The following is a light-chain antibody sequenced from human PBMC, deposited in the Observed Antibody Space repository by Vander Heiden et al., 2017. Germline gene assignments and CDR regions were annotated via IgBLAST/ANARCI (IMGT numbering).Light chain of an antibody. CDR2: KAS. CDR3: QQDRT. Sequence: IQMTQSPSTLSASVGDRVTITCRASQSISSWLAWYQQKPGKAPKLLIYKASSLESGVPSRFSGSGSGTEFTLTISSLQPDDFATYYCQQDRTFGQGTKVEIK. CDR1: QSISSW. J-gene: IGKJ1*01. V-gene: IGKV1-5*03.